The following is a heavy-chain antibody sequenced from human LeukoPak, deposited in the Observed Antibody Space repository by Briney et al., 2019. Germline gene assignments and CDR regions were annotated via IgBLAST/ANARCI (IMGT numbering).Heavy chain of an antibody. CDR2: IYYSGST. Sequence: PSETLSLTCTVSGGSISSSSYYWGWIRQPPGKGLEWIGSIYYSGSTYYNPSLKSRVTISVDTSKNQFSLKLSSVTAADTAVYYCARDRREYYDILTGSPGGMDVWGQGTTVTVSS. CDR1: GGSISSSSYY. CDR3: ARDRREYYDILTGSPGGMDV. V-gene: IGHV4-39*07. J-gene: IGHJ6*02. D-gene: IGHD3-9*01.